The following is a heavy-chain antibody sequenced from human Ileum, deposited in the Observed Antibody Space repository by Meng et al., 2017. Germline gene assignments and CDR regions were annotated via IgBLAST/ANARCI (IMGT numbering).Heavy chain of an antibody. CDR3: ARVVSSGTFGDWFDP. J-gene: IGHJ5*02. CDR2: MSPNSGNT. D-gene: IGHD3-10*01. V-gene: IGHV1-8*01. Sequence: QVQLVQSEAEVRNPGASVKVSCRASGHTFTSYDIHWVRQAPGQGLEWMGWMSPNSGNTGYSQNFQGRVTLTRSTPLRTVYMELSSLQSEDTAVYYCARVVSSGTFGDWFDPWGQGTLVTVSS. CDR1: GHTFTSYD.